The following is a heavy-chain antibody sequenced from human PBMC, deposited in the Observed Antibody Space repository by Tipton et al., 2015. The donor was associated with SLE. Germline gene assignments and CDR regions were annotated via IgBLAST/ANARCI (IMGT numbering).Heavy chain of an antibody. J-gene: IGHJ4*02. CDR1: EFTFGHYS. V-gene: IGHV3-23*03. CDR3: AKDQNTGAGILDY. D-gene: IGHD1-14*01. CDR2: IYSDGRT. Sequence: TLSLTCAASEFTFGHYSMSWVRQAPGKGLGWVSVIYSDGRTYYADSVKGRFTISRDNSKNTLFLQMNSLRAEDTALYYCAKDQNTGAGILDYWGQGTLVTVSS.